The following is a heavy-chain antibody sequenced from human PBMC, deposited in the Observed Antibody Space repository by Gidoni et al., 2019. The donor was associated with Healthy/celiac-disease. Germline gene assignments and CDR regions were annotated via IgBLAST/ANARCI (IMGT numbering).Heavy chain of an antibody. J-gene: IGHJ4*02. CDR1: GGSIISSSYY. Sequence: QLQLQESGPGLVKPSETLSLTCTVSGGSIISSSYYWGWIRQPPGKGLEWSGSIYYSGGTYYNPSLKSRVTISVDTSKNQFPLKLSSVTAADTAVYYCARHSSFLAAASAFDYWGQGTLVTVSS. CDR2: IYYSGGT. D-gene: IGHD6-13*01. CDR3: ARHSSFLAAASAFDY. V-gene: IGHV4-39*01.